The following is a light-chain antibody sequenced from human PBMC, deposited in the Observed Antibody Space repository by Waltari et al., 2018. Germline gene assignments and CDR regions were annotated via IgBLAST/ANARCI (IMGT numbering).Light chain of an antibody. CDR3: SSYISSSTLEL. Sequence: QSALTQPASVSGSPGQSITLSCTGTSSDVRTYNYVSWYQQHPGKAPKLMIFDVSIRPSGVSNRFSGSKSGNTASLTISGRQAEDEADYYCSSYISSSTLELFGGGTSLTVL. CDR2: DVS. V-gene: IGLV2-14*03. J-gene: IGLJ2*01. CDR1: SSDVRTYNY.